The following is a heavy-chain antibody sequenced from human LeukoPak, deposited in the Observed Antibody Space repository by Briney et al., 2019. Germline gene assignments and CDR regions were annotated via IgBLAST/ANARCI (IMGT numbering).Heavy chain of an antibody. CDR3: AKIGYPDY. V-gene: IGHV3-23*01. CDR2: ISSGGGSI. Sequence: GGSLRLSCAASGFTLTNYAMSWVRQAPGRGLEWVSTISSGGGSIYYADSVKGRFTISRDNSKNTLYLQMNSLRVEDTAVYYCAKIGYPDYWGQGTLATVSS. CDR1: GFTLTNYA. D-gene: IGHD6-13*01. J-gene: IGHJ4*02.